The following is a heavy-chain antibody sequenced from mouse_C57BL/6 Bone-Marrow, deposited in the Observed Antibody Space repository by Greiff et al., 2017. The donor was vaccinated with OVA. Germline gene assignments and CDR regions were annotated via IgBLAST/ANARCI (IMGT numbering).Heavy chain of an antibody. CDR3: ARFPFYYSNLYAMDY. D-gene: IGHD2-5*01. J-gene: IGHJ4*01. CDR2: INPSNGGT. CDR1: GYTFTSYW. Sequence: QVQLQQPGTELVKPGASVKLSCKASGYTFTSYWMHWVKQRPGQGLEWIGNINPSNGGTNYNEKFKSKATLTVDKSSSTAYMQLSSLTSEDSAVYYCARFPFYYSNLYAMDYWGQGTSVTVSS. V-gene: IGHV1-53*01.